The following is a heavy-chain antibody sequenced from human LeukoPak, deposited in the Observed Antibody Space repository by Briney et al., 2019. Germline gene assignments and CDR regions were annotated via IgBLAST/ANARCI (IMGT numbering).Heavy chain of an antibody. Sequence: LAGGSLRLFCVVSIFTFNIYYMSWVRQAPGKGLEWVSAISGSGGSTYYADSVKGRFTISRDNSKNTLYLQMNSLRAEDTAVYYCAKEPRLHLFSIRSTSYFDYWGQGTLVTASS. V-gene: IGHV3-23*01. CDR3: AKEPRLHLFSIRSTSYFDY. CDR2: ISGSGGST. CDR1: IFTFNIYY. J-gene: IGHJ4*02.